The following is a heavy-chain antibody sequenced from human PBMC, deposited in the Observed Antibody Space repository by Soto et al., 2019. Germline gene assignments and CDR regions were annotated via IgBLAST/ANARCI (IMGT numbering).Heavy chain of an antibody. D-gene: IGHD3-16*02. V-gene: IGHV4-4*02. CDR2: INHSGST. J-gene: IGHJ6*02. CDR1: GDSISSSKW. Sequence: SETLSLTCAVSGDSISSSKWWSWVHQPPGKGLEWIGEINHSGSTNYNPSLKSRVIISVDKSKNQFSLKLSSVSDADTAVYYCARDEITFGGVIVNDYYYGMDVWGQGTTVTVSS. CDR3: ARDEITFGGVIVNDYYYGMDV.